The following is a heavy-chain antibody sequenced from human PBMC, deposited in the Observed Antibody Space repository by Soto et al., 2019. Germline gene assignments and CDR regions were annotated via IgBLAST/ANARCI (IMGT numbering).Heavy chain of an antibody. Sequence: QVQLVQSGAEVKKPGSSVKVSCKASGGTFTDYTITWVRQAPGQGLEWMGRIIPVLDLSNHAQKFQGRVTITADKSTTTSYMELSGLTSEDTAVYYCAKKLGPSAFDLWGRGTLVTVSS. CDR3: AKKLGPSAFDL. J-gene: IGHJ2*01. CDR2: IIPVLDLS. V-gene: IGHV1-69*02. CDR1: GGTFTDYT. D-gene: IGHD1-26*01.